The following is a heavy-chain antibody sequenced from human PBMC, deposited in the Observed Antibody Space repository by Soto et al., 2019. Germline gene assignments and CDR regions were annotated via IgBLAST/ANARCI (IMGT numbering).Heavy chain of an antibody. Sequence: EVQLLESGGGLVQPGGSLRLSCAASGFTFSSYAMNWVRQAPGKGLEWVSAISGSGDSTYYADSVKGRFTISRDNSRNTLYLQMNSLRAEDTAVYYCARRASGWFFDYWGQGTLVTVSS. V-gene: IGHV3-23*01. D-gene: IGHD6-19*01. CDR2: ISGSGDST. CDR1: GFTFSSYA. J-gene: IGHJ4*02. CDR3: ARRASGWFFDY.